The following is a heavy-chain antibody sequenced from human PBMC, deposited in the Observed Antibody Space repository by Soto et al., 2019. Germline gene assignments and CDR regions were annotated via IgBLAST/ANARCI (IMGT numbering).Heavy chain of an antibody. CDR2: INPNSGGT. V-gene: IGHV1-2*04. D-gene: IGHD2-15*01. CDR1: GYTITGYY. CDR3: ARGGYCSGGSCYPNRMSWFDP. J-gene: IGHJ5*02. Sequence: GAPVKVSCKASGYTITGYYMHWVRQAPGQGLEWMGWINPNSGGTNYAQKFQGWVTMTRDTSISTAYMELSRLRSDDTAVYYCARGGYCSGGSCYPNRMSWFDPWGQGTLVTVSS.